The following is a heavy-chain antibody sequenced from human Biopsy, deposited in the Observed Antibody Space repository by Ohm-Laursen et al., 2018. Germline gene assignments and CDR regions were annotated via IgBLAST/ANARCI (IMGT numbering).Heavy chain of an antibody. Sequence: SETLSLTCTVSGASVSSGSYDWSWIRQPPGKGLEWIGNIYNDVSTKYNPSLRSRVTISADKSTNQFSLKLRSVTAADMAVYFCARDLHGRGPNWGASTGVFDLWGHGTAVTVSS. J-gene: IGHJ3*01. CDR3: ARDLHGRGPNWGASTGVFDL. D-gene: IGHD1-26*01. V-gene: IGHV4-61*01. CDR2: IYNDVST. CDR1: GASVSSGSYD.